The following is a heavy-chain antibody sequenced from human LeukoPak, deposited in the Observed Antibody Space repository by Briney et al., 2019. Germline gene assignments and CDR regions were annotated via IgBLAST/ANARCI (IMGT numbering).Heavy chain of an antibody. J-gene: IGHJ4*02. CDR1: GFTFSNFW. Sequence: GGSLRLSCAAPGFTFSNFWMSWVRQAPGKGLEWVANINQDGTEANYVASVKGRFIISRDNAKSSLFLQMNSLRVEDTAVYYCSDFDVWGPGTLVTVSS. CDR3: SDFDV. CDR2: INQDGTEA. V-gene: IGHV3-7*01.